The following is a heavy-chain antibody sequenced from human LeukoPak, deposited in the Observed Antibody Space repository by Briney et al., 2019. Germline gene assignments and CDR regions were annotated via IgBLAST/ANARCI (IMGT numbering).Heavy chain of an antibody. Sequence: SETLSLTCAVYGGSFSGYYWSWIRQPPGKGLEWIGEINHSGSTNYNPSLKSRVTISIDTSKNQFSLKLSSVTAADTAVYYCARRLGRKFGERFYYYHYMDVWGKGTTVTISS. V-gene: IGHV4-34*01. J-gene: IGHJ6*03. CDR1: GGSFSGYY. CDR3: ARRLGRKFGERFYYYHYMDV. CDR2: INHSGST. D-gene: IGHD3-10*01.